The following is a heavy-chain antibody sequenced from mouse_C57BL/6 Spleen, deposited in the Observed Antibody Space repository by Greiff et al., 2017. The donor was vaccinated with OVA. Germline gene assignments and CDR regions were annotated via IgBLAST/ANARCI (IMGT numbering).Heavy chain of an antibody. Sequence: DVMLVESGGGLVQPKGSLKLSCAASGFSFNTYAMNWVRQAPGKGLEWVARIRSKSNNYATYYADSVKDRFTISRDDSESMLYLQMNNLKTEDTAMYYCVSSEGVWFAYWGQGTLVTVSA. CDR3: VSSEGVWFAY. J-gene: IGHJ3*01. D-gene: IGHD3-1*01. CDR2: IRSKSNNYAT. CDR1: GFSFNTYA. V-gene: IGHV10-1*01.